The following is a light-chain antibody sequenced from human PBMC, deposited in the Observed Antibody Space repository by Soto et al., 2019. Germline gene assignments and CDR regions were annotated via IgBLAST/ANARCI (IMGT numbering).Light chain of an antibody. CDR2: GAS. V-gene: IGKV3-20*01. CDR1: QSVSSSY. J-gene: IGKJ1*01. CDR3: QQYGRSMWT. Sequence: EIVLTQSPGTLSLSPGERATLSCRASQSVSSSYLAWYQQKPGQAPRLLIYGASSRATGIPDRFSGSGSGTDFTLTIRRLEPEDFAVYYCQQYGRSMWTFGQGTKVEV.